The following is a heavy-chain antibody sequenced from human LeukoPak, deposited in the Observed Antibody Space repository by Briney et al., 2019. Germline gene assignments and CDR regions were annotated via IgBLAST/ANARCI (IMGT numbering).Heavy chain of an antibody. J-gene: IGHJ4*02. CDR3: ARDPGYGGYDDEAREFDY. Sequence: GGSLRLSCAASGFTFSTYTMYWVRHPPGKGLEWVSIIGSSGGGIHYADSLKGRFTISRDNSKNTVYLQMNSLRAEDTAVYYCARDPGYGGYDDEAREFDYWGQGTLVTVSS. CDR1: GFTFSTYT. CDR2: IGSSGGGI. V-gene: IGHV3-23*01. D-gene: IGHD5-12*01.